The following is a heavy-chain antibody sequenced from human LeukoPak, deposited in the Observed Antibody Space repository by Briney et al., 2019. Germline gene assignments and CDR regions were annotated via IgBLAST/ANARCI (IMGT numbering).Heavy chain of an antibody. Sequence: PGGSLRLSCVGSGFIFSSYSMNWVRQAPGKGLEWVSSISSSSSYIYYADSVKGRFTISRDNAKNSLYLQMNSLRAEDTAVYYCARDRLHSSSNRNWFDPWGQGTLVTVSS. V-gene: IGHV3-21*01. CDR1: GFIFSSYS. CDR2: ISSSSSYI. D-gene: IGHD6-6*01. J-gene: IGHJ5*01. CDR3: ARDRLHSSSNRNWFDP.